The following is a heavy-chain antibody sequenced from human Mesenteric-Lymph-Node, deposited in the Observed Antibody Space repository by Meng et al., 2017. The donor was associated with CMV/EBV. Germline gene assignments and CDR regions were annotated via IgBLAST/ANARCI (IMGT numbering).Heavy chain of an antibody. J-gene: IGHJ5*02. CDR2: LSSYNGNT. D-gene: IGHD2/OR15-2a*01. CDR1: GFTFTSFG. V-gene: IGHV1-18*01. Sequence: VQLAQSGPEVKRPGASVNVSCRTSGFTFTSFGFTWVRQAPGQGLEWMGWLSSYNGNTNYAQKFQDRVTMTADKSTNTAYMELRNLRSDDTAMYYCARDNVNPEGFDPWGQGTLVTVSS. CDR3: ARDNVNPEGFDP.